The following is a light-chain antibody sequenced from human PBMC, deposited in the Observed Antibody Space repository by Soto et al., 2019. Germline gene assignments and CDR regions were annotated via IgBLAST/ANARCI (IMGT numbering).Light chain of an antibody. CDR3: AAWDDSLSGVV. CDR1: SSNIGSNI. Sequence: QSVLTQPPSASGTPGQRVTISCSGSSSNIGSNIVNWYQQLPGTAPKLLIYSNNRRPSGVPDRFSGSKSGTSASLAISGLQSEDEADYYCAAWDDSLSGVVFGGGTKVTVL. CDR2: SNN. J-gene: IGLJ2*01. V-gene: IGLV1-44*01.